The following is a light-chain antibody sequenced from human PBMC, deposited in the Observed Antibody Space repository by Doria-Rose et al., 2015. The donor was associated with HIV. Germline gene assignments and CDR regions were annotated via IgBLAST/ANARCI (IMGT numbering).Light chain of an antibody. J-gene: IGKJ3*01. CDR1: QGLRTY. Sequence: IRVTQSPSSLSASVGDRVTITCRASQGLRTYLNRYQQKPGKAPQLLIYGASGLQSGVPSRFTGGGSGTEFTLTSSGLQPEHSGSYCCQQNYSPHFTFGPGTPGHI. V-gene: IGKV1-39*01. CDR2: GAS. CDR3: QQNYSPHFT.